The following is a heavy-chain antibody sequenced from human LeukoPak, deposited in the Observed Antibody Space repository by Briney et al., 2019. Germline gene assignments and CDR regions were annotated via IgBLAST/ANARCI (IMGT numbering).Heavy chain of an antibody. CDR1: GFTFSSYW. CDR2: INTDGSSP. J-gene: IGHJ4*02. CDR3: ARGRVTSSWYYFDY. D-gene: IGHD6-13*01. Sequence: GGSLRLSCAASGFTFSSYWMHWVRQAPGKGLVWVSRINTDGSSPTYVDSVKGRFTISRDNAKNTLYLQINSLRAADTAVYYCARGRVTSSWYYFDYWGQGALVTVSS. V-gene: IGHV3-74*01.